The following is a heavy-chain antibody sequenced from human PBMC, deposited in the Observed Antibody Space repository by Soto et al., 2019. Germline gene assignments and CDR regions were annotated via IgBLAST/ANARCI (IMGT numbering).Heavy chain of an antibody. CDR1: GGTFSSYT. J-gene: IGHJ6*02. CDR2: IIPILGIA. D-gene: IGHD2-2*01. CDR3: ARGSCSSTSCSVHYGMDV. V-gene: IGHV1-69*02. Sequence: QVQLVQSGAEVKKPGSSVKVSCKASGGTFSSYTISWVRQAPGQGLEWMGRIIPILGIANYAQKFQGRVTITADKSTSTAYMELSSLRSEDTAVYYCARGSCSSTSCSVHYGMDVWGQGTTVTVSS.